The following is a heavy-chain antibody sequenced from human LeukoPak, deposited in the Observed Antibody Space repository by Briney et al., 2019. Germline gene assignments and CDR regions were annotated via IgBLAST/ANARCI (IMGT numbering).Heavy chain of an antibody. CDR1: GGSISSGGYY. V-gene: IGHV4-31*03. Sequence: SETLSLTCTVSGGSISSGGYYWSWIRQHPGKGLEWIGYIDYSGSTYYNPSLKSRVTISVDTTKNQFSLKLSSVTAASTAVYYCASRYYYGSGSYPRGWFDPWGQGTLVTVSS. CDR3: ASRYYYGSGSYPRGWFDP. J-gene: IGHJ5*02. CDR2: IDYSGST. D-gene: IGHD3-10*01.